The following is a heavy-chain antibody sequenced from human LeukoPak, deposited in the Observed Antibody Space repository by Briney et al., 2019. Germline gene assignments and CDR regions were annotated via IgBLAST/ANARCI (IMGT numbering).Heavy chain of an antibody. CDR3: ARDTIQLWYNWFDP. J-gene: IGHJ5*02. D-gene: IGHD5-18*01. CDR2: IKQDGSEK. CDR1: GFTFSSYW. Sequence: GGSLRLSCAASGFTFSSYWMSWVRQAPGKGLEWVANIKQDGSEKYYVDSVKGRFTISSDNAKNSLYLQMNSLRAEDTAVYYCARDTIQLWYNWFDPWGQGTLVTVSS. V-gene: IGHV3-7*01.